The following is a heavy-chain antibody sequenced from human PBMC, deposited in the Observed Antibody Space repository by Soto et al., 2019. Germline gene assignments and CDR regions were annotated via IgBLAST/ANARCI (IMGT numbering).Heavy chain of an antibody. CDR1: GYTLSELS. Sequence: SVKVSCKVSGYTLSELSMHWVRQAPGKGLEWMGGFDPEDGETIYAQKFQGRVTMTEDTSTDTAYMELSSLRSEDTAVYYCATLSYCTNGVCFYYFDYRGQGTLVTVSA. CDR2: FDPEDGET. D-gene: IGHD2-8*01. CDR3: ATLSYCTNGVCFYYFDY. J-gene: IGHJ4*02. V-gene: IGHV1-24*01.